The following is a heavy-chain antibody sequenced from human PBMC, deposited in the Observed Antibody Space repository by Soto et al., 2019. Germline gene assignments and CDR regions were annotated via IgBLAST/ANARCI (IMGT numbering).Heavy chain of an antibody. CDR2: IIPMFGIG. D-gene: IGHD3-16*02. CDR3: ARAYRENDFYAMDV. V-gene: IGHV1-69*01. CDR1: GGSFSNYA. J-gene: IGHJ6*02. Sequence: QVQLVQSGAEVKMPGSSVRVSCKASGGSFSNYAISWVRQAPGQGLEWMGGIIPMFGIGNYAEKFLGRVTITADESTSTSHMALSSLRSEDTAVYFCARAYRENDFYAMDVWGQGTTVTVSS.